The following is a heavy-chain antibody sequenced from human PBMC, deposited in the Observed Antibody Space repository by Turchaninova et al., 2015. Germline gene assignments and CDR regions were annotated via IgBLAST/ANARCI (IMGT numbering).Heavy chain of an antibody. D-gene: IGHD6-6*01. Sequence: QVQLQQWGAGLLKPSETLSLTCAVYGGSFRGYYWSWIRQPPGKGLEWIGEINHSGSTNYNPSLKSRVTISVDTSKNQFSLKLSSVTAADTAVYYCARGQYSNNLRFDYWGQGTLVTVSS. CDR3: ARGQYSNNLRFDY. J-gene: IGHJ4*02. CDR2: INHSGST. CDR1: GGSFRGYY. V-gene: IGHV4-34*01.